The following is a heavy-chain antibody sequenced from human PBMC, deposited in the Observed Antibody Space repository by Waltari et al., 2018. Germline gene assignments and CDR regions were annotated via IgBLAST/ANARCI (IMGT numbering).Heavy chain of an antibody. D-gene: IGHD2-2*01. J-gene: IGHJ2*01. V-gene: IGHV4-34*01. Sequence: QVQLQQWGAGLLKPSETLSLTCAVYGGSFSGYYWSWIRQPPGKGLEWIGEINHSGSTNYNPSLKSQVTISVDTSKNQFSLKLSSVTAADTAVYYCARAGIVVVPASRYFDLWGRGTLVTVSS. CDR3: ARAGIVVVPASRYFDL. CDR2: INHSGST. CDR1: GGSFSGYY.